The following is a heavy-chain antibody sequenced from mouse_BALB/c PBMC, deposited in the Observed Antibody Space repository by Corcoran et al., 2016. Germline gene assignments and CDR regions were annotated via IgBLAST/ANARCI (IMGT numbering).Heavy chain of an antibody. CDR3: AITTEVADYYAMDY. CDR2: INIYSGEP. D-gene: IGHD1-1*01. Sequence: QIQLVQSGPELKKPGETVKISCKGSGYTFTHYGMNWVKQAPGKGLKWMGWINIYSGEPTYADDFKGRFAFSLEISASTAYLQINNLKNEDTATYFCAITTEVADYYAMDYWGQGTSVTVSS. CDR1: GYTFTHYG. J-gene: IGHJ4*01. V-gene: IGHV9-3-1*01.